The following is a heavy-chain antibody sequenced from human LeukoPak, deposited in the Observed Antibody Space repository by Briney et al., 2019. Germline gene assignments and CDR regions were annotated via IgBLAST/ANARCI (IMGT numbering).Heavy chain of an antibody. J-gene: IGHJ6*03. CDR2: IYTSGST. D-gene: IGHD5-18*01. V-gene: IGHV4-61*02. CDR3: ARDGGYNYGYDYYYMDV. CDR1: GGSISSGSYY. Sequence: PSETLSLICTVSGGSISSGSYYWSWIRQPAGKGLEWIGRIYTSGSTNYNPSLKSRVTISVDTSKNQFSLKLSSVTAADTAVYYCARDGGYNYGYDYYYMDVWGKGTTVTISS.